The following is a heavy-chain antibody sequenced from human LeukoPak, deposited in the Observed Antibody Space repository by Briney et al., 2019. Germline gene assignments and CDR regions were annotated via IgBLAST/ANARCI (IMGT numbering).Heavy chain of an antibody. J-gene: IGHJ4*02. CDR1: AISLSSSIMG. Sequence: SGPTLVNSTQILTLTFTFSAISLSSSIMGVGWIRQPPGRALEWLALIYWNDDKRYSPSLNSRLTITKDTSKNQVVLTMTNMDPVDTATYYCAHALLGYGARFDYWGQGNRVTVSS. D-gene: IGHD4-17*01. CDR3: AHALLGYGARFDY. CDR2: IYWNDDK. V-gene: IGHV2-5*01.